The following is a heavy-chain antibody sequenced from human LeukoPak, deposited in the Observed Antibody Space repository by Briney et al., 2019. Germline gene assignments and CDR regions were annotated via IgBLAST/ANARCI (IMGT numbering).Heavy chain of an antibody. Sequence: ASVKVSCKASGYTFTGYYMHWVRQAPGQGLEWMRWINPNSGGTNYAQKFQGRVTMTRDTSISTAYMELSRLRSDDTAVYYCARVANYYDSSGYYYWGQGTLVTVSS. D-gene: IGHD3-22*01. CDR3: ARVANYYDSSGYYY. V-gene: IGHV1-2*02. CDR1: GYTFTGYY. CDR2: INPNSGGT. J-gene: IGHJ4*02.